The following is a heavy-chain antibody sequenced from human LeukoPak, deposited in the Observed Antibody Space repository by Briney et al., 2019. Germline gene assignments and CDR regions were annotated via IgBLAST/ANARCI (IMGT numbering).Heavy chain of an antibody. CDR2: IGGRDGGT. CDR3: AKDPAIVVVYYFDY. J-gene: IGHJ4*02. Sequence: GGSLRLSCAASGFIFSNYAMSWVRQAPGKGLEWVSAIGGRDGGTYYADSVKGRFTVSRDDPKNTLYLQMNSLRAEDTAVYYCAKDPAIVVVYYFDYWGQGTLVTGSS. CDR1: GFIFSNYA. V-gene: IGHV3-23*01. D-gene: IGHD3-22*01.